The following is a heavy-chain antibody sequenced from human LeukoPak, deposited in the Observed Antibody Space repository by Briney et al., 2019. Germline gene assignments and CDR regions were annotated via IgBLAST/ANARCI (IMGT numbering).Heavy chain of an antibody. CDR1: GGSISSYY. CDR2: IYYSGST. J-gene: IGHJ3*02. D-gene: IGHD6-13*01. V-gene: IGHV4-59*01. Sequence: SETLSLTCTVSGGSISSYYWSWLRQPPGKGLEWIGYIYYSGSTNYNPSLKSRVTISVDTSKNQFSLKLSSVTAADTAVYYCARDRGSSSWYLDAFDIWGQGTMVTVSS. CDR3: ARDRGSSSWYLDAFDI.